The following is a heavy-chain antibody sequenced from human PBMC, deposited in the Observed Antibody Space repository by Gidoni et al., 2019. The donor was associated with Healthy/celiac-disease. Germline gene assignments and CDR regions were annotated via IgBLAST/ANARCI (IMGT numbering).Heavy chain of an antibody. D-gene: IGHD6-13*01. J-gene: IGHJ6*02. V-gene: IGHV3-48*03. CDR3: ARDGPYSSSFERYYYYGMDV. CDR1: GFTFSSYE. CDR2: ISSSGSTI. Sequence: EVQLVESGGGLVQPGGSLRPSCAASGFTFSSYEMNWVRQAPGKGLEWVSYISSSGSTIYYADSVKGRFTISRDNAKNSLYLQMNSLRAEDTAVYYCARDGPYSSSFERYYYYGMDVWGQGTTVTVSS.